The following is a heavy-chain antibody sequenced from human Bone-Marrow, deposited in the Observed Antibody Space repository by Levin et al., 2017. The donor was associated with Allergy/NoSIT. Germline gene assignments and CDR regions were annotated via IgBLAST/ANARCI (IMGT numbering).Heavy chain of an antibody. Sequence: GGSLRLSCAASGFTFSSYWMSWVRQAPGKGLEWVANIKQDGSEKYYVDSVKGRFTISRDNAKNSLYLQMNSLRAEDTAVYYCARFRGWGKGGYYYYGMDVWGQGTTVTVSS. CDR2: IKQDGSEK. D-gene: IGHD6-19*01. CDR1: GFTFSSYW. CDR3: ARFRGWGKGGYYYYGMDV. V-gene: IGHV3-7*01. J-gene: IGHJ6*02.